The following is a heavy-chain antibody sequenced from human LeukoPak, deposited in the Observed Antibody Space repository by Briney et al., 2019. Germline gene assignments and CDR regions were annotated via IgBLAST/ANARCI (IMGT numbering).Heavy chain of an antibody. CDR1: GGSIYSTNW. CDR2: IYHSGST. V-gene: IGHV4-4*02. Sequence: KPSGTLSLTCAVSGGSIYSTNWWSWVRQPPGKGLEWIGQIYHSGSTSYNPSLKSRVTISVDKSKNEFSLKLTSLTAADTAVYYCARAGGVTLVRGGWIAPWGQGTLVTVSS. J-gene: IGHJ5*02. D-gene: IGHD3-10*01. CDR3: ARAGGVTLVRGGWIAP.